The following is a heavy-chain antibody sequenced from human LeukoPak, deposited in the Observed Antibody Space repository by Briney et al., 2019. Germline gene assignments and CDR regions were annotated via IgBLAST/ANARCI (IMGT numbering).Heavy chain of an antibody. D-gene: IGHD3-22*01. CDR1: GFTFSSYA. CDR3: AKDEEEYYDSSGYYANY. Sequence: GGSLRLSCAASGFTFSSYAMSWVRQAPGKGLEWVSAISGSGGSTYYADSVKGRFTISRDHSKNTLYLQMNSLRAEDTAVYYCAKDEEEYYDSSGYYANYWGQGTLVTVSS. V-gene: IGHV3-23*01. J-gene: IGHJ4*02. CDR2: ISGSGGST.